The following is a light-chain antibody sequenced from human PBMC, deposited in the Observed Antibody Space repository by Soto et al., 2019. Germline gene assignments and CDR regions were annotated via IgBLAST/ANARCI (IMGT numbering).Light chain of an antibody. CDR3: SSDTSSNTWV. CDR1: SSDVGGYNY. CDR2: EVS. J-gene: IGLJ3*02. Sequence: QSALTQPASVSGSPGQSITISCTGTSSDVGGYNYVSWYQQHPGKAPKLMIYEVSNRPAGVSNRFSGSTSGNTASLTSSGLQEEDADYYYCSSDTSSNTWVFGGGTKLTVL. V-gene: IGLV2-14*01.